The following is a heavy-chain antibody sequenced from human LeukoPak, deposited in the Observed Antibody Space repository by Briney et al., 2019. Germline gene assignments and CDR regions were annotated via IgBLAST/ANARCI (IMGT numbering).Heavy chain of an antibody. D-gene: IGHD1-26*01. CDR1: GFTFSSYS. CDR3: ARAPSGSYSRFDP. Sequence: GGSLRLSCAASGFTFSSYSMNWVRQAPGKGLEWVSYISSSGSAVDYADSVKGRLTISRDNAKNSLYLQMNSLRAEDTAVYYCARAPSGSYSRFDPWGQGTLVTVSS. CDR2: ISSSGSAV. V-gene: IGHV3-48*01. J-gene: IGHJ5*02.